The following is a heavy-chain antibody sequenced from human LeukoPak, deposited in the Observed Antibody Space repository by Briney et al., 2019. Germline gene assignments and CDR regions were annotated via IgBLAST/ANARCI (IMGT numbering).Heavy chain of an antibody. V-gene: IGHV3-21*01. CDR1: GFTFSSYS. CDR3: AIIAVAGTVDY. D-gene: IGHD6-19*01. Sequence: GGSLRLSSAASGFTFSSYSMNWVRQAPGKGLEWVSSISSSSSYIYYADSVKGRFTISRDNAKNSLYLQMNSLRAEDTAVYYCAIIAVAGTVDYWGQGTLVTVPS. CDR2: ISSSSSYI. J-gene: IGHJ4*02.